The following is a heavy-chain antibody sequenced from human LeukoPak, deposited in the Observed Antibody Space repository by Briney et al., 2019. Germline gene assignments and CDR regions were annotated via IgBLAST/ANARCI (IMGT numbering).Heavy chain of an antibody. CDR2: IKQDGSEI. CDR3: ARDLGITMIVVVYPAAFDI. V-gene: IGHV3-7*01. D-gene: IGHD3-22*01. J-gene: IGHJ3*02. CDR1: GFTFSSYW. Sequence: GGSLRLSCAASGFTFSSYWMIWVRQAPGKGLEWVANIKQDGSEIYYVDSVKGRFTISRDNAKNSVYLQMESLRAEDTAVYYCARDLGITMIVVVYPAAFDIWGQGTMVTVSS.